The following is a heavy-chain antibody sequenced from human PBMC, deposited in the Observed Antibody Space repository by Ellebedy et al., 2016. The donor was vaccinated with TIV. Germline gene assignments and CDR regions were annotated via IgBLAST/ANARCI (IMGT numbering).Heavy chain of an antibody. V-gene: IGHV1-2*02. D-gene: IGHD6-13*01. CDR3: SSVTFSSLSPFDN. J-gene: IGHJ4*02. CDR2: IYPNSGDT. CDR1: GYTFTDYY. Sequence: AASVTVSCKTSGYTFTDYYMHWMRQAAGQGLEWMGWIYPNSGDTKYAQRFQGRVTMTRDPSITTAYMELNRLTSDDTATYYCSSVTFSSLSPFDNWGQGTLVTVSS.